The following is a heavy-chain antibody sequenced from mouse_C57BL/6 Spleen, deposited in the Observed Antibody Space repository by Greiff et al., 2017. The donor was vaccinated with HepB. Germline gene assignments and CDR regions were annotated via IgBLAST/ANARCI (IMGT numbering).Heavy chain of an antibody. Sequence: EVKLMESGAELVRPGASVKLSCTASGFNIKDYYMHWVKQRPEQGLEWIGRINPEDGDTEYAPKFQGQATMTADTSSNTAYLQLSSLTSEDTAVYYCTTLPGTGTSDFDYWGQGTTLTVSS. CDR3: TTLPGTGTSDFDY. J-gene: IGHJ2*01. V-gene: IGHV14-1*01. D-gene: IGHD4-1*01. CDR2: INPEDGDT. CDR1: GFNIKDYY.